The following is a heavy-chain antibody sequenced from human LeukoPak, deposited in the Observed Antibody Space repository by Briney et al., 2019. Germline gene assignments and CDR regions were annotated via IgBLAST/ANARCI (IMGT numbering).Heavy chain of an antibody. D-gene: IGHD5-12*01. CDR2: IYYSGST. Sequence: SETLSLTCTVSGGSISSYYWTWIRQPPGKGLEWIGYIYYSGSTNYNPSLKSRVTISVDTSKNQFSLKLSSVTAADTAVYYCARDVLRGGAFDIWGQGTMVTVSS. V-gene: IGHV4-59*01. CDR3: ARDVLRGGAFDI. J-gene: IGHJ3*02. CDR1: GGSISSYY.